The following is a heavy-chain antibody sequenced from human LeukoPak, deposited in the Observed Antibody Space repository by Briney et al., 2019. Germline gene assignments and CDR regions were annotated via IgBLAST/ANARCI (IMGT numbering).Heavy chain of an antibody. CDR1: GGSISSGSYY. CDR2: IYTSGST. D-gene: IGHD2-15*01. J-gene: IGHJ2*01. Sequence: SETLSLTCTVSGGSISSGSYYWSWIRQPAGKGLEWIGRIYTSGSTNYNPSLKSRVTISVDTSKNPFSLKLSSVTAADTAVYYCARDLVVVVAATNYWYFDLWGRGTLVTVSS. CDR3: ARDLVVVVAATNYWYFDL. V-gene: IGHV4-61*02.